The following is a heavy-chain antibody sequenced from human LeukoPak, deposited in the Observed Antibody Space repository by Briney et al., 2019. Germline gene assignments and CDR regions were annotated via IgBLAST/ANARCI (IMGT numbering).Heavy chain of an antibody. V-gene: IGHV4-59*01. Sequence: SETLSLTCTVSDGSISSYYWSWIRQPPGKGLEWIGYIYYSGSTNYNPSLKSRVTISVDTSKNQFSLKLSSVTAADTAVYYCAREGVLGSSYAFDYWGQGTLVTVSS. CDR2: IYYSGST. CDR1: DGSISSYY. J-gene: IGHJ4*02. D-gene: IGHD6-6*01. CDR3: AREGVLGSSYAFDY.